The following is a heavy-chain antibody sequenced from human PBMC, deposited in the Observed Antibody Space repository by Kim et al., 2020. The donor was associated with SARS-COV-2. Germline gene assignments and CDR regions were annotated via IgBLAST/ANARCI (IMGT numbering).Heavy chain of an antibody. D-gene: IGHD3-16*01. V-gene: IGHV4-59*01. J-gene: IGHJ6*02. CDR3: AARAGGWTFDYYYYGMDV. Sequence: KSRVTISVDTSKNQFSLKLSSVTAADTAVYYCAARAGGWTFDYYYYGMDVWGQGTTVTVSS.